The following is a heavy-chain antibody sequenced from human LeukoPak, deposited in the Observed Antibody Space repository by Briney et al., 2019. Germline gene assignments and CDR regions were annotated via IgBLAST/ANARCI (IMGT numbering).Heavy chain of an antibody. CDR2: IKQDGSEK. D-gene: IGHD6-19*01. J-gene: IGHJ4*02. CDR1: GFTFSNYW. CDR3: ARAHTSGWYEDC. V-gene: IGHV3-7*01. Sequence: GGSLRLSCAASGFTFSNYWMSWVRQAPGKGLEWVANIKQDGSEKYYVDSVKGQFTISRDNAKNSLYLQMNSLRVEDTAVYYCARAHTSGWYEDCWGQGTLVTVSS.